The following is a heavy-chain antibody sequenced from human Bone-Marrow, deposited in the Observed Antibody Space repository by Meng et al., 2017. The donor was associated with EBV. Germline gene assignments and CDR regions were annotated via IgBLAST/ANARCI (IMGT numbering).Heavy chain of an antibody. CDR3: ASESGRGYTPDY. J-gene: IGHJ4*02. D-gene: IGHD3-10*01. CDR1: GGTFSSDA. CDR2: LIPMLGAP. V-gene: IGHV1-69*06. Sequence: QVQLVQSGAEVKKPGSSVKVSCKPPGGTFSSDAISWVRQAPGQGLEWMGGLIPMLGAPNYAQKFQDRVTIIADKSTSIHYMELSSLRSDDTAVYYCASESGRGYTPDYWGRGTLVTVSS.